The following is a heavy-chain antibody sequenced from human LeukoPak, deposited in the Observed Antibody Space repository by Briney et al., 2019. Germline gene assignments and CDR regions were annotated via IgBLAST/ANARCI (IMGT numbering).Heavy chain of an antibody. J-gene: IGHJ4*02. Sequence: PSETLSLTCAVSGGSISSNNWWSWVRQPPGKGLEWIGEISHSGSSNYDPSLRSRVTISVDKSKNQFSLRLSSVTAADTAMYYCARKITMAPYYFDYWGQGTLVTVSS. CDR1: GGSISSNNW. D-gene: IGHD1-14*01. CDR2: ISHSGSS. V-gene: IGHV4-4*02. CDR3: ARKITMAPYYFDY.